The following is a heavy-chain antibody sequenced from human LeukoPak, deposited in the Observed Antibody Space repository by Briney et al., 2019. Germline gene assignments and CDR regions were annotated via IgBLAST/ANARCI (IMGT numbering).Heavy chain of an antibody. Sequence: GGSLRLSCAASGFTFSSNYMSWVRQAPGKGLEWVSGIYSGGSTYYPDSVTGRFTISRDNSKNTLYLQMNSLRAEDTAVYYCARVAAGWGVDYFDYWGQGTLVTVSS. CDR2: IYSGGST. V-gene: IGHV3-53*01. CDR3: ARVAAGWGVDYFDY. J-gene: IGHJ4*02. CDR1: GFTFSSNY. D-gene: IGHD3-10*01.